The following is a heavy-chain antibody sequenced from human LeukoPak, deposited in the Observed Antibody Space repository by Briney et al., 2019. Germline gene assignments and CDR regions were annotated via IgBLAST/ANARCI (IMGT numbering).Heavy chain of an antibody. CDR1: GGSISSYY. V-gene: IGHV4-59*01. J-gene: IGHJ4*02. Sequence: SETLSLTCTVSGGSISSYYWSWIRQPPGKGLEWIGYIYYSGSTNYNPSLKSRVTISVDTSKNQFSLKLSSVTAADTAVYYCARSPTMVKETIFDYWGQGTLVTVSS. CDR3: ARSPTMVKETIFDY. CDR2: IYYSGST. D-gene: IGHD3-10*01.